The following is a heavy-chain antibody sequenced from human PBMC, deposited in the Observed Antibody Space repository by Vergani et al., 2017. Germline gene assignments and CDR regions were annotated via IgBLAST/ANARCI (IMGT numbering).Heavy chain of an antibody. V-gene: IGHV5-10-1*03. J-gene: IGHJ5*02. D-gene: IGHD3-22*01. CDR1: GYIFTRYW. CDR2: IDPSGSYT. CDR3: ARVGWSYYDSSGYYYAPGGWFDP. Sequence: EVQLVQSGAEVKKPRESLRISCKGSGYIFTRYWNSWVRQMPGKGLEWKGRIDPSGSYTNYSPSFQGHVTISADKSITTGYLQWSSLKASDTAMYYCARVGWSYYDSSGYYYAPGGWFDPWGQGTLVTVSS.